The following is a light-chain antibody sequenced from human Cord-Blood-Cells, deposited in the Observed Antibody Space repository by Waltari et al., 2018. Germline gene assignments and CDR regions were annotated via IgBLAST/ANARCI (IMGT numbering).Light chain of an antibody. Sequence: QSALTQPRSVSGSPGQSVTISCTGTSSDAGGYNYVSWYQQHPGQAPKLMIYDVSKRPSGVPDRFSGSKSGNTASLTISGLQAEDEADYYCCSYAGSYNWVFGGGTKLTVL. J-gene: IGLJ3*02. CDR1: SSDAGGYNY. CDR2: DVS. CDR3: CSYAGSYNWV. V-gene: IGLV2-11*01.